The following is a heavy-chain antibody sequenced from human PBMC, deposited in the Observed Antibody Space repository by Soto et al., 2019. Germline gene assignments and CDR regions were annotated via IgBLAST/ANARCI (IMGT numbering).Heavy chain of an antibody. V-gene: IGHV3-30-3*01. CDR2: ISYDGSNK. D-gene: IGHD2-15*01. CDR1: GFTFSSYA. CDR3: AREMDGYCSGGSCYLDY. Sequence: QVQLVESGGGVVQPGRSLRLSCAASGFTFSSYAMHWVRQAPGKGLEWVAVISYDGSNKYYADSVQGRCSLSRDNSKHTLYPKMNSLRAEDTAVYYCAREMDGYCSGGSCYLDYWGQGTLVTVSS. J-gene: IGHJ4*02.